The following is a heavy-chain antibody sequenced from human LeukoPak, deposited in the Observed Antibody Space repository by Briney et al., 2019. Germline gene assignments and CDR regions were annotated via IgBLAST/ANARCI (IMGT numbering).Heavy chain of an antibody. CDR2: IYTSGST. J-gene: IGHJ4*02. V-gene: IGHV4-61*02. CDR1: GGSISSGSYY. D-gene: IGHD6-13*01. Sequence: SDTLSLTCTASGGSISSGSYYWSWIRQPAGKGLEWIGRIYTSGSTNYNPSLKSRVTISVDTSKNQFSLKLSSVTAADTAVYYCARDPTGIAAAGTNYWGQGTLVTVSS. CDR3: ARDPTGIAAAGTNY.